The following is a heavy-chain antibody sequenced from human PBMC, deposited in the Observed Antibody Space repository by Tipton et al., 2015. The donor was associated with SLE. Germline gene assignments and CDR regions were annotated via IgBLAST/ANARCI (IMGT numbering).Heavy chain of an antibody. CDR2: ISWNSDDI. CDR3: AKMGEGLSELGTFDI. J-gene: IGHJ3*02. V-gene: IGHV3-9*01. Sequence: RSLRLSCAASGFSVSDNYMSWVRQVPGKGLEWVSVISWNSDDIDYADSVKGRFTISRDNAKNSLYLHMNSLRAEDTALYYCAKMGEGLSELGTFDIWGQGTMVSVSS. D-gene: IGHD3-16*01. CDR1: GFSVSDNY.